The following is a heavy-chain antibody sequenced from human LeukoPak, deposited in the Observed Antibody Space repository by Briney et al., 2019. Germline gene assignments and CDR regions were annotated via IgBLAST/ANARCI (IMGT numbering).Heavy chain of an antibody. J-gene: IGHJ4*02. CDR2: IRQDGSER. Sequence: GGSLRLSCEASGFSFSTYWMSWVRQAPGKGLEWVANIRQDGSERYYVDSVKGRFTISRDIAKQSVFLQMNSLRVEDTAVYYCARLSAMVRGPEDIFYFEYWGLGTLVTVSS. CDR1: GFSFSTYW. V-gene: IGHV3-7*01. CDR3: ARLSAMVRGPEDIFYFEY. D-gene: IGHD3-10*01.